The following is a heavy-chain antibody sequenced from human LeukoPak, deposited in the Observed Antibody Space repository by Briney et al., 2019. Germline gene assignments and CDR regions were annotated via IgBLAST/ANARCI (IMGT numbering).Heavy chain of an antibody. V-gene: IGHV1-2*02. CDR2: INPNNGDT. CDR1: GYTFIDYS. J-gene: IGHJ4*02. Sequence: ASVKVSCKAAGYTFIDYSIHWVRQAPGQGLEWMGEINPNNGDTNFAPEFQGRVTMTRDTSITTAFMELSSLRYADTAIYYCATHWSGATCFDYWGQGTLVTVSS. CDR3: ATHWSGATCFDY. D-gene: IGHD3-3*01.